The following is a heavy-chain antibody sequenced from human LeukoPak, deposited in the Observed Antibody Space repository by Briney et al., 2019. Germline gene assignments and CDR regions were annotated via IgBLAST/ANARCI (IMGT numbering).Heavy chain of an antibody. CDR1: GCTFSQYP. D-gene: IGHD3-22*01. CDR3: TRDPSYYYDSTGYN. J-gene: IGHJ4*02. CDR2: ISSSGDTI. Sequence: PGWSLRLSCAASGCTFSQYPMYWVHQAPGKGLEWVSKISSSGDTIYYADSVKGRFTISRDNAKNSLYLQMNSLRAEDTAVYHCTRDPSYYYDSTGYNWGQGTLVTVSS. V-gene: IGHV3-48*01.